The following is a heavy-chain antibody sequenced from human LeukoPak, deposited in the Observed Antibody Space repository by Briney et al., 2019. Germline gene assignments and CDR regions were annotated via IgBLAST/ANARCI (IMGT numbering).Heavy chain of an antibody. CDR3: ARDVATSGWATFY. Sequence: GGSLRLSCAASGFSFRSHAMNWVRQAPGKGLEWVSYITSSGSSNYADSVKGRFTISRDNAKNSLYLQMNSLRAEDTAVYYCARDVATSGWATFYWGPGTLVTVSS. J-gene: IGHJ4*02. CDR2: ITSSGSS. D-gene: IGHD6-19*01. V-gene: IGHV3-48*01. CDR1: GFSFRSHA.